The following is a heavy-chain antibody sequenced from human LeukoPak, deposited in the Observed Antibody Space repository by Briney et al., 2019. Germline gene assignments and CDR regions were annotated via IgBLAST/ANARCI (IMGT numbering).Heavy chain of an antibody. J-gene: IGHJ4*02. Sequence: PSETLSLTCAVYGGSFSGYYWSWIRQPPGKGLEWIGEINHSGSTNYNPSLKSRVTISVDTSKNQFSLKLSSVTAADTAVYYCAGLNCSSTSSLDYWGQGTLVTVSS. V-gene: IGHV4-34*01. CDR2: INHSGST. CDR3: AGLNCSSTSSLDY. CDR1: GGSFSGYY. D-gene: IGHD2-2*01.